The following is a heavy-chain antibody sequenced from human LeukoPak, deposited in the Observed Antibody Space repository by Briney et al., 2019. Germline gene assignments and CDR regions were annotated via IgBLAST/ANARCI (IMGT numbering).Heavy chain of an antibody. V-gene: IGHV3-23*01. CDR3: AKAVPTATHY. J-gene: IGHJ4*02. CDR2: ISHSGIIA. CDR1: GFTFSTYD. Sequence: GSLRLSCAASGFTFSTYDMSWVPQAPGKGLEWVSFISHSGIIANYADSVKGRFTISRDNSKNTLYLQMNSLRLEDTAVYYCAKAVPTATHYWGQGTLVTVSS. D-gene: IGHD2-15*01.